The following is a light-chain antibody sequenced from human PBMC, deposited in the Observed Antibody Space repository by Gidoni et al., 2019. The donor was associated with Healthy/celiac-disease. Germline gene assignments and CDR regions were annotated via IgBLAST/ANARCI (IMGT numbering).Light chain of an antibody. CDR3: QAWDSSTVV. CDR2: QDS. V-gene: IGLV3-1*01. CDR1: NLGDKY. J-gene: IGLJ2*01. Sequence: YELTQPPSVSVSPGQTAIITCSGANLGDKYACWYQQKPGQSPVLVIYQDSKRPSGIPERFSGSNSGNTATLTISGTQAMDEADYFCQAWDSSTVVFGGGTKLTVL.